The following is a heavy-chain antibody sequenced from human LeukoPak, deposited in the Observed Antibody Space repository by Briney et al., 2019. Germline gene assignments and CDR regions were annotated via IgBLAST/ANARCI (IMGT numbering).Heavy chain of an antibody. V-gene: IGHV1-46*01. D-gene: IGHD3-22*01. CDR3: AREGRTHESSGYSVGFDY. CDR1: RYVFTSLY. J-gene: IGHJ4*02. Sequence: EASAKVSCTAARYVFTSLYIHWVRQAPGQGLEWMGVINPSGDSTRFAQKFQGRVTMTRDTSTSTAHMELSSLRAEDTALDHCAREGRTHESSGYSVGFDYWGQGTLVTVSS. CDR2: INPSGDST.